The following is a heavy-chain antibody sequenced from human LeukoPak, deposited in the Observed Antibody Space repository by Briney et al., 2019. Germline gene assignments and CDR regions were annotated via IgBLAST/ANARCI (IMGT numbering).Heavy chain of an antibody. V-gene: IGHV3-48*03. D-gene: IGHD2-2*01. CDR3: ARDEEKYQLPDYYYYGMDV. J-gene: IGHJ6*02. CDR1: GFTFSSYE. Sequence: GGSLRLSCAASGFTFSSYEMNWVRQAPGKGLEXXXXXSSSGSTIYYADSVKGRFTISRDNAKNSLYLQMNSLRAEDTAVYYCARDEEKYQLPDYYYYGMDVWGQGTTVTVSS. CDR2: XSSSGSTI.